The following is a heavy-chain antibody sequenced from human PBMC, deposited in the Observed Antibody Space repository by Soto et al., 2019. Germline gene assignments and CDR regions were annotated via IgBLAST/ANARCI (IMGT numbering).Heavy chain of an antibody. D-gene: IGHD6-19*01. CDR1: GGTFSSYA. CDR3: ARSSGIAVAGPPAKWFDP. CDR2: IIPIFGTA. J-gene: IGHJ5*02. V-gene: IGHV1-69*13. Sequence: SVKVSCKASGGTFSSYAISWVRQAPGQGLEWMGGIIPIFGTANYAQKFQGRVTITADESTSTAYMELSSLRSEDTAVYYCARSSGIAVAGPPAKWFDPWGQGTLVTVS.